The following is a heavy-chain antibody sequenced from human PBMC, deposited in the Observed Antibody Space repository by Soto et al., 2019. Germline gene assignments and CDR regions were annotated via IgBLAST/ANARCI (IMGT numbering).Heavy chain of an antibody. CDR2: ISAYNGNT. Sequence: GASVKVSCKASGYTFTNYGINWVRQAPGQGLEWMGWISAYNGNTNYAQKLQGRVTMTTDTSTSTAYMELRSLRSDDTAVYYCARGLEDIVVVPAPLYWFDPWGQGTLVTVSS. CDR1: GYTFTNYG. D-gene: IGHD2-2*01. V-gene: IGHV1-18*01. J-gene: IGHJ5*02. CDR3: ARGLEDIVVVPAPLYWFDP.